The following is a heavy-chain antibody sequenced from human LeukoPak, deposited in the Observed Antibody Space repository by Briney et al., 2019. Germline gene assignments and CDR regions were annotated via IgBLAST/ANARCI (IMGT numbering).Heavy chain of an antibody. CDR2: INSDGRST. CDR1: GFSFSSYW. Sequence: GGSLRLSCAASGFSFSSYWMHWVRQAPGKGLVWVSRINSDGRSTSYADPVKGRFTISRDNAKNTLYLQMSGLRAEDTAVYYCASGRAGDFDFWGQGTLVTVSS. V-gene: IGHV3-74*01. CDR3: ASGRAGDFDF. J-gene: IGHJ4*02. D-gene: IGHD6-19*01.